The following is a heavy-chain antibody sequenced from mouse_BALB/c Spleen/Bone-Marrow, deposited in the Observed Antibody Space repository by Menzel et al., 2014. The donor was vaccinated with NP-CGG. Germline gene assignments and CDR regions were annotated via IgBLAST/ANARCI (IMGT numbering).Heavy chain of an antibody. J-gene: IGHJ4*01. D-gene: IGHD2-4*01. CDR2: INPFNDAT. Sequence: EVQLQQSGPELVKPGASVKMSCKASGYTFTSYVIHWVKQKPGQGLEWIGYINPFNDATKYNEKFKGKATLSSDKSSNTAYMELSSLTYEDYAVHYCAREELRRGYYCAMDYWGQGSSVTVSS. V-gene: IGHV1-14*01. CDR1: GYTFTSYV. CDR3: AREELRRGYYCAMDY.